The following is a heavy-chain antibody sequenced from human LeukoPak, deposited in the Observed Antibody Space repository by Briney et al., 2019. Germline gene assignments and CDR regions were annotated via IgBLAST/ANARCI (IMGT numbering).Heavy chain of an antibody. CDR2: IYYSGTT. CDR3: ARGGSRQISSSDLDY. V-gene: IGHV4-59*01. D-gene: IGHD6-6*01. CDR1: GGSISSYY. Sequence: PSETLSLTCTVSGGSISSYYWSWIRQPPGKGLEYIGYIYYSGTTNYNPSLKSRVTISVDTSKKQFSLKLSSVTAADTAVYFCARGGSRQISSSDLDYWGQGTLVTVSS. J-gene: IGHJ4*02.